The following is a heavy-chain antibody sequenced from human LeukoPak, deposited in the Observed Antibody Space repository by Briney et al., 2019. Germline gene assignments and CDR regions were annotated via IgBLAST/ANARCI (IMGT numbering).Heavy chain of an antibody. D-gene: IGHD3-22*01. CDR3: ATYSSLNRREFQY. V-gene: IGHV3-23*01. CDR1: GFTFSSYS. J-gene: IGHJ1*01. Sequence: GGSLRLSCTASGFTFSSYSMSWVRQAPGKGLEWVSSISSSGGNTYYPDSMKGRFTISRDNSKNTMYLQMNSLRAEDTAVYYCATYSSLNRREFQYWGQGTLLTVSS. CDR2: ISSSGGNT.